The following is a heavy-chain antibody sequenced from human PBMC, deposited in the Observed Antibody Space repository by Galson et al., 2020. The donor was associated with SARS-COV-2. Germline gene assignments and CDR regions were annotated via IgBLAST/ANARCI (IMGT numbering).Heavy chain of an antibody. D-gene: IGHD5-12*01. CDR1: GFSFSSYG. Sequence: GGSLRLSCAASGFSFSSYGMHWVRQAPGKGLEWVAVIWYDGSNKYYADSVKGRFTISRDNSKDTLYLQINSLRAEDTAVYYCARDRLISSNYYYYVMDVWGQGTTVTVSS. V-gene: IGHV3-33*01. J-gene: IGHJ6*02. CDR3: ARDRLISSNYYYYVMDV. CDR2: IWYDGSNK.